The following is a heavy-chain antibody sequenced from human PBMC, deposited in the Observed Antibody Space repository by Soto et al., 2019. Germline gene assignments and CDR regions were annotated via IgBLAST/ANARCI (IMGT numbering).Heavy chain of an antibody. CDR2: VSHDGRNT. J-gene: IGHJ4*02. CDR3: AKGGRRWLVTSDFDY. V-gene: IGHV3-30*18. CDR1: GFTFSDYA. Sequence: VQLVESGGGVVQPGRSLRLSCAASGFTFSDYAMHWVRQAPGKGLEWVAVVSHDGRNTHYADSVKGRFTISRDSSKNAVSLEMTSLRAEDTAVYYCAKGGRRWLVTSDFDYWGQGVLVTVSS. D-gene: IGHD6-19*01.